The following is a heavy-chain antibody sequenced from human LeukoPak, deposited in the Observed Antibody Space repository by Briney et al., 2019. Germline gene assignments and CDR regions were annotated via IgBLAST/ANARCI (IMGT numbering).Heavy chain of an antibody. CDR3: ARAEGVVVAAHIDV. J-gene: IGHJ6*03. Sequence: ASVKVSCKASGYTFTNYGIYWVRQATGQGLEWMAWISAYNGNTNYAQKLQGRVTVTTDTSTSTAYMELRSLRSDDTAMYYCARAEGVVVAAHIDVWGKGTTVTVSS. CDR2: ISAYNGNT. CDR1: GYTFTNYG. V-gene: IGHV1-18*01. D-gene: IGHD2-15*01.